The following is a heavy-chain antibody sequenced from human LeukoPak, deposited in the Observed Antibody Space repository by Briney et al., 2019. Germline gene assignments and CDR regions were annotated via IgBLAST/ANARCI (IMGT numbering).Heavy chain of an antibody. CDR2: IXYSGST. Sequence: XRXPPGKGXEWXXXIXYSGSTNYNPSLKSRVTISVDTSKNQFSLKLSSVTAADTAVYYCARDFMNYDSSGYYSDAFDIWGQGTMVTVSS. J-gene: IGHJ3*02. CDR3: ARDFMNYDSSGYYSDAFDI. V-gene: IGHV4-59*01. D-gene: IGHD3-22*01.